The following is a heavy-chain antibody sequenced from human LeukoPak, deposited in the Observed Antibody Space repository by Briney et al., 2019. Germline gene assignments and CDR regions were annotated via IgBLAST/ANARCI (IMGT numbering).Heavy chain of an antibody. CDR3: ARNDGGYRNYYFDY. CDR2: IKQDGSEK. V-gene: IGHV3-7*03. CDR1: GFTFSSYW. D-gene: IGHD4-17*01. Sequence: GGSLRLSCASSGFTFSSYWMSWVRQAPGKGLEWVANIKQDGSEKYYVDSVKGRFTISRDNAKNSLYLQMNSLRAEDTPLYYCARNDGGYRNYYFDYWGQGTLVTVSS. J-gene: IGHJ4*02.